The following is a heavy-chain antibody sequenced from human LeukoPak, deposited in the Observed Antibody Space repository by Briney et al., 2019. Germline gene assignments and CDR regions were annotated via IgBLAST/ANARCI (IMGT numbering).Heavy chain of an antibody. Sequence: AGGSLRLSCAASGFTFDDYAMHWARQAPGKGLEWVSGISWNSGSIGYADSVKGRFTISRDNAKNSLYLQMNSLRAEDTAVYYCARDYVDTAMVIHYYYYMDVWGKGTTVTVSS. D-gene: IGHD5-18*01. J-gene: IGHJ6*03. CDR1: GFTFDDYA. V-gene: IGHV3-9*01. CDR3: ARDYVDTAMVIHYYYYMDV. CDR2: ISWNSGSI.